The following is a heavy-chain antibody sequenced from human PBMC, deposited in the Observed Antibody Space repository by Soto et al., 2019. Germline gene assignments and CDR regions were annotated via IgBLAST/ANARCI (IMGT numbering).Heavy chain of an antibody. CDR1: GFTFGAYG. J-gene: IGHJ3*02. CDR2: VTWNSGNI. D-gene: IGHD3-3*01. CDR3: LKDGLTSLFGLVYDGSNI. Sequence: DVQLVESGGGLVQPGRSLRLSCVASGFTFGAYGMHWVRQAPGRGPEWVSGVTWNSGNIAYAETVKGRFTISRDNAKNSLYWQMNSLIAEDTALYYCLKDGLTSLFGLVYDGSNIWGHGTMVIVSS. V-gene: IGHV3-9*01.